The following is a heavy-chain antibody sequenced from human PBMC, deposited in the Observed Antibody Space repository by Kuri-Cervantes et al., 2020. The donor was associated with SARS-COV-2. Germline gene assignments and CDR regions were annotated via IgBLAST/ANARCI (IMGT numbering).Heavy chain of an antibody. CDR1: GGSISDHY. D-gene: IGHD4-17*01. CDR2: IYDSGTI. CDR3: ARHVGDFVPSPFDI. V-gene: IGHV4-59*08. Sequence: SETLSLTCTVSGGSISDHYWSWIRQSPGQGLEWIGYIYDSGTINYNPSIKSRVTVSVDKSKTHFSLRLYSVTAADTALYSCARHVGDFVPSPFDIWGQGTMVTVSS. J-gene: IGHJ3*02.